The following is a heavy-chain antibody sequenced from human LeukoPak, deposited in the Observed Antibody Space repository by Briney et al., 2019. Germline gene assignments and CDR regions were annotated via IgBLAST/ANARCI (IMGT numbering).Heavy chain of an antibody. CDR1: GDSISNYY. D-gene: IGHD4-23*01. V-gene: IGHV4-59*01. CDR3: ARGSGGRSHY. Sequence: SEALSLTCTVSGDSISNYYWSWVRQSPGKGLEWIGKIYYSGNTNYNPSLKSRVTMSVDTSKNQFSLKLTSVTAADTAVYFCARGSGGRSHYWGQGTLVGVSS. J-gene: IGHJ4*02. CDR2: IYYSGNT.